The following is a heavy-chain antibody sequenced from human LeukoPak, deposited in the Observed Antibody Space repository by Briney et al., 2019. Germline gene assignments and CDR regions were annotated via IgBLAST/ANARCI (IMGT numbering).Heavy chain of an antibody. V-gene: IGHV4-4*02. CDR2: VHKTGKT. CDR1: TVSGSSGNW. CDR3: ARELLGAPTPGAY. D-gene: IGHD7-27*01. J-gene: IGHJ4*02. Sequence: PSETLSLTCALSTVSGSSGNWWSWVRQPPGKGLEWIGEVHKTGKTNYNPSLKTRVTISIEASKNQLSLELTSVTAADAAVYYCARELLGAPTPGAYWGQGTRVTVSS.